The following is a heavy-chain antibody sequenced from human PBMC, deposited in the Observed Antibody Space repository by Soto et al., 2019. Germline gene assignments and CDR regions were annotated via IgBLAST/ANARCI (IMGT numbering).Heavy chain of an antibody. CDR1: GYTFTTYF. Sequence: QVELVQSGAEVKKPGASVKISCKASGYTFTTYFMHWVRQAPGQGLEWMGIINPTGGSTTYAEKFQSRVTMSRDTSTITVYMELTSLRSDDTAVYYCAGDLVRGHNGMDVWGKGTTVTVTS. CDR3: AGDLVRGHNGMDV. CDR2: INPTGGST. J-gene: IGHJ6*04. V-gene: IGHV1-46*01.